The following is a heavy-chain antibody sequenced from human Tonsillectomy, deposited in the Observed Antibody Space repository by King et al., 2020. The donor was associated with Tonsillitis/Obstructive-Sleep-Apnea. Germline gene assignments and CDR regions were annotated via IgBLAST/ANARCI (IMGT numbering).Heavy chain of an antibody. CDR3: AGGPAGADYYYMDV. D-gene: IGHD6-19*01. Sequence: VQLVESGGGLAQPGGSLRLSCSASGFTFSSYAVSWVRQAPGKGLEWVSSTSDRGVNTFYADSVKGRFTVSRDNSKNTLNLRMNSLRPEDTAIYYCAGGPAGADYYYMDVWGKGTTVTVSS. CDR2: TSDRGVNT. J-gene: IGHJ6*03. V-gene: IGHV3-23*04. CDR1: GFTFSSYA.